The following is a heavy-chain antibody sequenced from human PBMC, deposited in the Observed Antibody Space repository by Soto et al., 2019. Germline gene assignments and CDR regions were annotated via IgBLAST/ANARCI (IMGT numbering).Heavy chain of an antibody. D-gene: IGHD2-15*01. Sequence: GPLRLSCAASGFTFSNCGMSWVRQTPGKGLEWVSYISDSGATKHYADSVKGRFTISRDNGKDSLYLQMNSLRDEDTAVYFCARCSRNSCYSYGVDVWGQGATVPVSS. CDR3: ARCSRNSCYSYGVDV. CDR2: ISDSGATK. J-gene: IGHJ6*02. CDR1: GFTFSNCG. V-gene: IGHV3-48*02.